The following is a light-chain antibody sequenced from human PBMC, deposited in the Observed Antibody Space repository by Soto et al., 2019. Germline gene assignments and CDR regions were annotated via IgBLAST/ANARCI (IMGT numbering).Light chain of an antibody. CDR2: AAS. CDR1: QGISSY. J-gene: IGKJ3*01. Sequence: DIQLTQSPSFLSASVGDRVTITCRASQGISSYLAWYQQKPVKAPKLLIYAASTLQSGVPSRFSGSGSGTEFTLTISSLQHEDFATYYCQQLNSYPRTFGPGTKVDIK. V-gene: IGKV1-9*01. CDR3: QQLNSYPRT.